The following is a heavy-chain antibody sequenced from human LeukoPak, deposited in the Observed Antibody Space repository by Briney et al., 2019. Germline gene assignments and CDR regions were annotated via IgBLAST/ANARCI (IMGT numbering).Heavy chain of an antibody. CDR2: INPSGGST. CDR3: ARGGDSSGWCPEIKPDSWFDS. J-gene: IGHJ5*01. CDR1: GYTFTSYY. Sequence: ASVKVSCKASGYTFTSYYMHWLRQATGQGLEWMGIINPSGGSTSYAQKFQGRVTMTRDTSTSTVYMELSSLRSEDTAVYYCARGGDSSGWCPEIKPDSWFDSWGQGNLVTVSS. D-gene: IGHD6-19*01. V-gene: IGHV1-46*01.